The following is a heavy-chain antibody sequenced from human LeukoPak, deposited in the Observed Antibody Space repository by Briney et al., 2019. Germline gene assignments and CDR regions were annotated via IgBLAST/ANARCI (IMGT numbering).Heavy chain of an antibody. J-gene: IGHJ4*02. V-gene: IGHV4-34*01. CDR3: ARVGGVGATCPFDY. Sequence: SETLSLTCTVSGGSLSGHYWSWIRQPPGKGLEWIGEINHSGSTNYNPSLKSRVTISVDTSKNQFSLKLSSVTAADTAVYYCARVGGVGATCPFDYWGQGTLVSVSS. D-gene: IGHD1-26*01. CDR2: INHSGST. CDR1: GGSLSGHY.